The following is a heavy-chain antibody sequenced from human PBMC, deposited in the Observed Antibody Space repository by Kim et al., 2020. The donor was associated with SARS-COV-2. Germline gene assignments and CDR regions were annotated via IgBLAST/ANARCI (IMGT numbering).Heavy chain of an antibody. CDR1: GFSFSDIW. CDR3: TSLKAY. J-gene: IGHJ4*02. Sequence: GGSLRLSCAASGFSFSDIWMNWVRQAPGKGLEWVANINHDGSEIYYMDSVRGQFTISRDNAKKSLYLQMNSLRVEDTAVYYCTSLKAYWGQGTLVTVSS. V-gene: IGHV3-7*01. CDR2: INHDGSEI. D-gene: IGHD3-16*02.